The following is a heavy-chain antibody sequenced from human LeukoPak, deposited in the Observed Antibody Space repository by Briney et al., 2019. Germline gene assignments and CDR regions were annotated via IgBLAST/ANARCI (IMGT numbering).Heavy chain of an antibody. Sequence: PGRSLRLSCAASGFTFSSYAMHWVRQAPGKGLEWVAVISYDGSNKYYADSVKGRFTISRDNSKDTLYLQMNSLRAEDTAVYYCARGRGSSWPTNFDYWGQGTLVTVSS. J-gene: IGHJ4*02. CDR1: GFTFSSYA. V-gene: IGHV3-30*04. CDR2: ISYDGSNK. CDR3: ARGRGSSWPTNFDY. D-gene: IGHD6-13*01.